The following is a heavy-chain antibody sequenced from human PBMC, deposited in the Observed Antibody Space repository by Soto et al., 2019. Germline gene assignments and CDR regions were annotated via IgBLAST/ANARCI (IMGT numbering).Heavy chain of an antibody. CDR2: IFWNDDE. D-gene: IGHD3-16*01. CDR1: GFSLTTYGVG. J-gene: IGHJ4*02. CDR3: VPTAHTYDHFAY. V-gene: IGHV2-5*01. Sequence: SGPTLVNPTQTLTLACTFSGFSLTTYGVGVGWIRQPPGKALEWLALIFWNDDERYSPSLKSRLTITKDTSKNPVVFTMTNMDPVDTATYFCVPTAHTYDHFAYWGRGTLVTASS.